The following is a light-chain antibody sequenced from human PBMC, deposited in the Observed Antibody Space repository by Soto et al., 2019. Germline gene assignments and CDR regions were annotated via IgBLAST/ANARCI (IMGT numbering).Light chain of an antibody. CDR1: KNINTW. V-gene: IGKV1-5*01. Sequence: DIQMTQSPSTLSASVGDRVTITCRASKNINTWVAWYQQKPGKAPKLLIYDASSLEGGVPSRVSGSGSGTEFTLTISSLQPDDFATYECQQYNSYPWTFGQGTKVDI. J-gene: IGKJ1*01. CDR2: DAS. CDR3: QQYNSYPWT.